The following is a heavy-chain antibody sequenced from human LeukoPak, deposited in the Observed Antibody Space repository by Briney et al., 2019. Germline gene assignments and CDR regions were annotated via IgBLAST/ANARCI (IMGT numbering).Heavy chain of an antibody. J-gene: IGHJ4*02. V-gene: IGHV4-34*01. CDR2: INHSGST. CDR1: GGSFSDYY. CDR3: ARAKKYYYDSSGYLIDY. D-gene: IGHD3-22*01. Sequence: KPSETLSLTCAVYGGSFSDYYWSWIRQPPGKGLEWIGEINHSGSTNYNPSLKSRVTISVDTSKNQFSLKLSSVTAADTAVYYCARAKKYYYDSSGYLIDYWGQGTLVTVSS.